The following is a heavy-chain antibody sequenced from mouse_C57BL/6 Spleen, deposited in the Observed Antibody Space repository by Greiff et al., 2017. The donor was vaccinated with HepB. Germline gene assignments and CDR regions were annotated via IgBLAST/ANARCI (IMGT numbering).Heavy chain of an antibody. CDR2: IHPNSGST. D-gene: IGHD3-1*01. Sequence: VQLQQPGAELVKPGASVKLSCKASGYTFTSYWMHWVKQRPGQGLEWIGMIHPNSGSTNYNEKFKSKATLTVDKSSSTAYMQLSSLTSEDSAVYYCARKDCDGAFDYWGQGTTLTVSS. CDR1: GYTFTSYW. CDR3: ARKDCDGAFDY. V-gene: IGHV1-64*01. J-gene: IGHJ2*01.